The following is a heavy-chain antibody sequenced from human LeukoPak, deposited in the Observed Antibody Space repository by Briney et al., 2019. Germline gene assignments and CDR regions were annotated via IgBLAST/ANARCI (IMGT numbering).Heavy chain of an antibody. D-gene: IGHD6-19*01. CDR2: IYPGDSDN. CDR3: ARRGSGWYVDY. J-gene: IGHJ4*02. Sequence: GESLKISCKGSGYTFTSYWIGWVRQMPGKGLDWMGIIYPGDSDNRYSPSFQGQVSISVDKSISTAYLQWSSLKASDTAMYYCARRGSGWYVDYWGQGTLVTVSS. V-gene: IGHV5-51*01. CDR1: GYTFTSYW.